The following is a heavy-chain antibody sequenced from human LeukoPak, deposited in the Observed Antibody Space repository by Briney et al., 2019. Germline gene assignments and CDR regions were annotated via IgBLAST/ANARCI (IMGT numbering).Heavy chain of an antibody. D-gene: IGHD5-18*01. V-gene: IGHV3-23*01. CDR1: GFTFSSYA. J-gene: IGHJ4*02. CDR3: ANRPGYNYGYFDS. Sequence: PGGSLRLSCAASGFTFSSYAMNWVRQAPGKGLEWVSGISERGGSTYYADSVKGRFTISRDNSKNTLFLQMHSLRAEDTAVYYCANRPGYNYGYFDSWGQGALVTVSS. CDR2: ISERGGST.